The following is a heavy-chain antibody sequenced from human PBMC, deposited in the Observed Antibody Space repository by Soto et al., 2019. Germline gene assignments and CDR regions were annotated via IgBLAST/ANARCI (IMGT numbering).Heavy chain of an antibody. CDR1: GVTFSKHG. CDR2: ISYGGTPT. J-gene: IGHJ3*01. D-gene: IGHD4-17*01. Sequence: XGSLRLSCAASGVTFSKHGVDWVRQAPGKGLEWVSHISYGGTPTYYADSVKGRFTISRDNAKNSVYLQMNSLRAEDTAIYYCARVYDDPLIDAFDLWGQGTMVTVSS. V-gene: IGHV3-48*03. CDR3: ARVYDDPLIDAFDL.